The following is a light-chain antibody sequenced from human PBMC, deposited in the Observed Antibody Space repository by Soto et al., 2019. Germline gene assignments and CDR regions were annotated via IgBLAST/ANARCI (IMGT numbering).Light chain of an antibody. CDR2: RNN. CDR1: SSNIGSNA. J-gene: IGLJ2*01. Sequence: QSVLTQPPSASGTPGQRVTISCSGSSSNIGSNAVNWYQQLPGTAPKLLIYRNNQRPSGVPDRFSGSKSGTSASLAINGLQSEDEADYYCAAWDDSLNGPVFGGGTKLTVL. CDR3: AAWDDSLNGPV. V-gene: IGLV1-44*01.